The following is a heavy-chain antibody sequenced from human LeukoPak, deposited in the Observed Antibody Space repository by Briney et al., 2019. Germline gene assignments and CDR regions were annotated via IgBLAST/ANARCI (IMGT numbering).Heavy chain of an antibody. D-gene: IGHD3-3*01. CDR3: ARGERITIFGVVTKYNWFDP. CDR1: GGSISSYY. CDR2: IYYSGST. V-gene: IGHV4-59*13. Sequence: SETLSLTCTVSGGSISSYYWSRIRQPPGKGLEWIGYIYYSGSTNYNPSLKSRVTISVDTSKNQFSLKLSSVTAADTAVYYCARGERITIFGVVTKYNWFDPWGQGTLVTVSS. J-gene: IGHJ5*02.